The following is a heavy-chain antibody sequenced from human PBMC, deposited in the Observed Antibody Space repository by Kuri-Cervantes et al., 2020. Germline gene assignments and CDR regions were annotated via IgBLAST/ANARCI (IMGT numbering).Heavy chain of an antibody. CDR3: ARDNAAALDY. CDR2: IYTSGST. J-gene: IGHJ4*02. CDR1: GGSISSYY. D-gene: IGHD6-13*01. V-gene: IGHV4-4*07. Sequence: GSLRLSCNVSGGSISSYYWSWIRQPAGKGLEWIGRIYTSGSTNYNPSLKSRVTMSVDTSKNQFSLKLSSVTAADTAVYYCARDNAAALDYWGQGTLVTVSS.